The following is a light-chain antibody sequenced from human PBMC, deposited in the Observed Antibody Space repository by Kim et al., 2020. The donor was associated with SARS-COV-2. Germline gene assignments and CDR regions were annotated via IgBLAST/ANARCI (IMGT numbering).Light chain of an antibody. Sequence: EIVMTQSPATLSVSPGETATLSYRASQTVTSHLAWYQQKPGQAPRLLIYGASTRATGIPARFSGSGAGREFTLTISSLLSEDFAVYYCQHYHLMPPWTFGQGTKVDIK. CDR3: QHYHLMPPWT. J-gene: IGKJ1*01. CDR1: QTVTSH. V-gene: IGKV3-15*01. CDR2: GAS.